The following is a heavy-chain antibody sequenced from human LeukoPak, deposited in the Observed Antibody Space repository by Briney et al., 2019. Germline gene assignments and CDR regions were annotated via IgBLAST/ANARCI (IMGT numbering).Heavy chain of an antibody. CDR1: GGSVSSGSYY. CDR3: ARNGDYGPAGYFDY. D-gene: IGHD4-17*01. CDR2: IYYSGST. J-gene: IGHJ4*02. V-gene: IGHV4-30-4*08. Sequence: SETLSLTCTVSGGSVSSGSYYWSWIRQPPGKGLEWIGYIYYSGSTYYNPSLKSRVTISVDTSKNQFSLKLSSVTAADTAVYSCARNGDYGPAGYFDYWGQGTLVTVSS.